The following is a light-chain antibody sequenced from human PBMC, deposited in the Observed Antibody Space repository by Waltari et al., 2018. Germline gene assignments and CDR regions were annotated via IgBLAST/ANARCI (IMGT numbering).Light chain of an antibody. V-gene: IGLV1-40*01. Sequence: QSVLTQPPSVSGAPGQRVTISCSGTKSNIGADFDVHWYQQVPGTAPKLPLHSCANRPSGVSDRFSCFKSGASASLVITGLQAEDEAMYYCQSYDTTLSAVVFGGGTRLTV. CDR3: QSYDTTLSAVV. CDR1: KSNIGADFD. J-gene: IGLJ2*01. CDR2: SCA.